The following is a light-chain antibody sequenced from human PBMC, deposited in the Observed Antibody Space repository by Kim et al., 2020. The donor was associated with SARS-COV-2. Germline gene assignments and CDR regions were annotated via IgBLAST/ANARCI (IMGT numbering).Light chain of an antibody. CDR3: QQYYSSPLT. Sequence: VTINCTPSRTVLHRSNKKNYLAWYKPNPGQPPKLLIYWASTRQSGVPERFSGSGSATDFTLTISSLQAEDVAVYYCQQYYSSPLTFGGGTKVDSK. CDR1: RTVLHRSNKKNY. V-gene: IGKV4-1*01. CDR2: WAS. J-gene: IGKJ4*01.